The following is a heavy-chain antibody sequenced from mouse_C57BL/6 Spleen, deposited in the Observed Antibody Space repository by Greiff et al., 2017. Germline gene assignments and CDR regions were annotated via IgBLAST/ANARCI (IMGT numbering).Heavy chain of an antibody. J-gene: IGHJ2*01. V-gene: IGHV1-42*01. D-gene: IGHD1-1*01. Sequence: VQLQQSGPELVKPGASVKISCKASRYSFTGYYMNWVKQSPEKSLEWIGEINPSTGGTTYNQKFKAKATLTVDKSSSTAYMQLKSLTSEDSAVYYCARYYYGSSYFDYWGQGTTLTVSS. CDR2: INPSTGGT. CDR1: RYSFTGYY. CDR3: ARYYYGSSYFDY.